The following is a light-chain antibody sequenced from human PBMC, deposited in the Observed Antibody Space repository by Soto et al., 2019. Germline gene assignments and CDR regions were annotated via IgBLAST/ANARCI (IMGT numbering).Light chain of an antibody. CDR3: QQCDNSPLT. V-gene: IGKV3-20*01. J-gene: IGKJ4*01. CDR2: GAS. CDR1: QSVSSSY. Sequence: EIVSTQSPGTLSLSPGERATRSCRASQSVSSSYLAWYQQKPGQAPRLLIYGASNRASGIPDRFSGSGSGTDFTLTISRLEPEDFAVYYCQQCDNSPLTFGGGTKVDIK.